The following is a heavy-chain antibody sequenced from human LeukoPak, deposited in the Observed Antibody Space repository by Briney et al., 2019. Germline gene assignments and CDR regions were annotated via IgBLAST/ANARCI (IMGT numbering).Heavy chain of an antibody. V-gene: IGHV3-30-3*01. J-gene: IGHJ6*02. D-gene: IGHD3-10*01. CDR2: ISYDGSNK. CDR3: AKDSYYGSGSYYNKYYYGMDV. CDR1: GFTFSSYA. Sequence: GGSLRLSCAASGFTFSSYAMHWVRQAPGKGLEWVAVISYDGSNKYYADSVKGRFTISRDNSKNTLYLQMNSLRAEDTAVYYCAKDSYYGSGSYYNKYYYGMDVWGQGTTVTVSS.